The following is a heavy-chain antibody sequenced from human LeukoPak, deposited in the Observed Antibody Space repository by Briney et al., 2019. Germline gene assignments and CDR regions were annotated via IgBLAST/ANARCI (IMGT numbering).Heavy chain of an antibody. D-gene: IGHD2-15*01. J-gene: IGHJ6*03. V-gene: IGHV1-3*01. Sequence: ASVKVSCKASGYIFTDYAIHWLRQAPGQRPEWMGWMNGGSGNTKYSQKFQGRITLIRDTSAATAYMELSSLRHDDLAVYYCARGRGTSGSNRDFYYYYYMGVWGKGTTVTVSS. CDR3: ARGRGTSGSNRDFYYYYYMGV. CDR1: GYIFTDYA. CDR2: MNGGSGNT.